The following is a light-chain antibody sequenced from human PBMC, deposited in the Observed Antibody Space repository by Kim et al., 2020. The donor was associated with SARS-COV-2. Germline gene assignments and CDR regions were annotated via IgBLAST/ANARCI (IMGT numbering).Light chain of an antibody. J-gene: IGKJ4*01. CDR3: QQYGRASS. CDR2: GAS. CDR1: ESVDTY. V-gene: IGKV3-20*01. Sequence: EIVLTQSPGTLSLSPGERATLSCRASESVDTYLAWYQQKPGQAPRLLIYGASSRATGIPDRFSGSASGTDFTLTISRLEAEDSAVYYCQQYGRASSFGGGTKVEIK.